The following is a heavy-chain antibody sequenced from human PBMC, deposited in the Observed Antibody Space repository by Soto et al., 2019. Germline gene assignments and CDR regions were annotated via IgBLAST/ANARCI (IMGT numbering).Heavy chain of an antibody. J-gene: IGHJ4*02. CDR2: ISGSGGST. CDR3: AKDPGIAAAGTRGFDY. D-gene: IGHD6-13*01. Sequence: AGGSLRLSCAASGFTFSSYAMSWVRQAPGKGLEWVSAISGSGGSTYYADYVKGRFTISRDNSKNTLYLQMNSLRAEDTAVYYCAKDPGIAAAGTRGFDYWGQGTLVTVSS. V-gene: IGHV3-23*01. CDR1: GFTFSSYA.